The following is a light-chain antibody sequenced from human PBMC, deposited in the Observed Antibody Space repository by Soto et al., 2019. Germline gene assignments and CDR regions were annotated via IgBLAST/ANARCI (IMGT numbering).Light chain of an antibody. CDR3: QQLSRYPLT. V-gene: IGKV1-9*01. Sequence: DIQLRQSPAFLSANVGDTVTITCRASQALSNYLAWYQQKPGKAPDLLIYSASTLQSGVPSRFSGSGSETEFSLTIRALQPEDFATYYCQQLSRYPLTFGGGTNVDI. CDR1: QALSNY. J-gene: IGKJ4*01. CDR2: SAS.